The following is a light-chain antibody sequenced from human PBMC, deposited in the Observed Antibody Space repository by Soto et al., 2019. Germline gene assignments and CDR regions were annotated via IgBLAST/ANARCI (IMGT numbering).Light chain of an antibody. CDR2: NAS. J-gene: IGKJ4*01. CDR1: QSVSSN. Sequence: EIVMTQSPATLSVSPGERASLSCRASQSVSSNLAWYQQKPGQAPRLLIYNASPRATGIPARFSGSGSGTEFTLTISSLQSEDFAVYYCQHYDNWPLTFGGGTKVEIK. V-gene: IGKV3-15*01. CDR3: QHYDNWPLT.